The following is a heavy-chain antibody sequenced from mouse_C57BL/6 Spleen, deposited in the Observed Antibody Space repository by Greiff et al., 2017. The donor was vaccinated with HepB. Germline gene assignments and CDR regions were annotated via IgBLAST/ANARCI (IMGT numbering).Heavy chain of an antibody. CDR1: GFTFSSYA. CDR3: ARGWELTGTLFDY. V-gene: IGHV5-4*01. Sequence: EVHLVESGGGLVKPGGSLKLSCAASGFTFSSYAMSWVRQTPEKRLEWVATISDGGSYTYYPDNVKGRFTISRDNAKNNLYLQMSHLKSEDTAIYYCARGWELTGTLFDYWGQGTTLTVSS. CDR2: ISDGGSYT. J-gene: IGHJ2*01. D-gene: IGHD4-1*01.